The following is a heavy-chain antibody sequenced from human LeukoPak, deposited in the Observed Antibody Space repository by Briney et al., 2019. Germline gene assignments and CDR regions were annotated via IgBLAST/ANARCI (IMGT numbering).Heavy chain of an antibody. V-gene: IGHV1-69*04. D-gene: IGHD3-10*01. Sequence: SVKVSCKASGGTFSSYAISWVRQAPGQGLEWMGRIIPILGIANYAQKFQGRVTITADKSTSTAYMELSSLRSEDTAVYYCARRTGSGSLYYWGQGTLVTVSS. CDR2: IIPILGIA. CDR3: ARRTGSGSLYY. CDR1: GGTFSSYA. J-gene: IGHJ4*02.